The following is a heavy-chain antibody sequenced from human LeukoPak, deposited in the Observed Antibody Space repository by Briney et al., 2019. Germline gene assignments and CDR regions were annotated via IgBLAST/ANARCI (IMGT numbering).Heavy chain of an antibody. CDR2: FHYSGTT. D-gene: IGHD7-27*01. CDR1: GGSISSYY. J-gene: IGHJ4*02. CDR3: ARGDANWGVVDY. V-gene: IGHV4-59*01. Sequence: PSETLSLTCTVSGGSISSYYWSWIRQPPGKGLEWIGYFHYSGTTNYNPSLKSRVTISLDTSKNQFSLKLSSVTAADTAVYYCARGDANWGVVDYWGQGTLVTVSS.